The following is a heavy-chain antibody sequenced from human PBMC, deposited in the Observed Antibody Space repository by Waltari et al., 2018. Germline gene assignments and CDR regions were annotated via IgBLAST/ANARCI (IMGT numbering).Heavy chain of an antibody. CDR2: IKGDGISI. D-gene: IGHD5-18*01. CDR1: GFRFSDYW. CDR3: ARKGGRGYTYGPFYYDS. Sequence: EVQLVEAGGDIVQPGGSLRLSCAASGFRFSDYWMHWVRQVPGKGLVVVSLIKGDGISISYSDSVKGRFTISRDNSKNMLYLQLNSLRAEDTAVYYCARKGGRGYTYGPFYYDSWGQGTLVTVSS. V-gene: IGHV3-74*01. J-gene: IGHJ4*02.